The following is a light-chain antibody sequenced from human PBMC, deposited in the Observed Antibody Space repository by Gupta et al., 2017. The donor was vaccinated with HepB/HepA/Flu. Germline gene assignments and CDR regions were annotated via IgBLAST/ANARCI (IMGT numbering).Light chain of an antibody. CDR2: WAS. CDR1: QSVLYSSNNKNY. CDR3: QQNYSTLIT. Sequence: DIVMTQSPDSLAVSLGERATINCKSRQSVLYSSNNKNYLAWYQQKPGQPPKLLIYWASTREFGVPDRFSGSGSVTDFTLTISSLQAEDVAVYYCQQNYSTLITFGQGTRLEIK. J-gene: IGKJ5*01. V-gene: IGKV4-1*01.